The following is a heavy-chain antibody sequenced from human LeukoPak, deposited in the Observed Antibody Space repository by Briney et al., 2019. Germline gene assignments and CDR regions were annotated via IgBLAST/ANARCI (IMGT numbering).Heavy chain of an antibody. D-gene: IGHD1-26*01. CDR1: GFTFNAFE. CDR2: ISTSSSII. CDR3: AREIVGAPPYFDY. J-gene: IGHJ4*02. Sequence: GGALRLSCAASGFTFNAFEMNWVRQAPGKGLEGVSYISTSSSIIYFADSVKGRFTISRDNAKNSLYLQMDSLRAEDTAVYYCAREIVGAPPYFDYWGRGTLVTVSS. V-gene: IGHV3-48*03.